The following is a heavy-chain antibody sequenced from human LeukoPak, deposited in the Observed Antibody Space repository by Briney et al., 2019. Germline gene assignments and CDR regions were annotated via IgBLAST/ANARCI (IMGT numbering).Heavy chain of an antibody. CDR2: IYYSGST. Sequence: PSETQSLTCTVSGGSISSSSYYWGWIRQPPGKGLEWIGSIYYSGSTYYNPSLKSRVTISVDTSKNQFSLKLSSVTAADTAVYYCAREGGATTSPYYYYYYMDVWGKGTTVTVSS. CDR1: GGSISSSSYY. V-gene: IGHV4-39*07. J-gene: IGHJ6*03. D-gene: IGHD1-26*01. CDR3: AREGGATTSPYYYYYYMDV.